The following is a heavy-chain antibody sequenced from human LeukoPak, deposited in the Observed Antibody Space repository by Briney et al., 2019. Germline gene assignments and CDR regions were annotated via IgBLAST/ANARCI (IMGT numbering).Heavy chain of an antibody. V-gene: IGHV3-23*01. CDR3: ARGPNWNYLNDAFDI. J-gene: IGHJ3*02. D-gene: IGHD1-7*01. CDR2: ISGSGGST. CDR1: GFTFSSYA. Sequence: PGGSLRLSCAASGFTFSSYAMSWVRQAPGKGLEWVSAISGSGGSTYYADSVKGRFTISRDNSKNTLYLQMNSLRAEDTAVYYCARGPNWNYLNDAFDIWGQGTMVTVSS.